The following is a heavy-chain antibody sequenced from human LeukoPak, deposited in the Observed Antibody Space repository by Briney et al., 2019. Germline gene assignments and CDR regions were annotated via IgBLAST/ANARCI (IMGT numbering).Heavy chain of an antibody. CDR2: IYYSGST. CDR3: ARDQGRWLVRTFDY. J-gene: IGHJ4*02. V-gene: IGHV4-39*07. Sequence: PSETLSLTCTVSGGSISSSSYYWGWIRQPPRKGLEWIGSIYYSGSTYYNPSLKSRVTISVDTSKNQFSLKLSSVTAADTAVYYCARDQGRWLVRTFDYWGQGTLVTVSS. D-gene: IGHD6-19*01. CDR1: GGSISSSSYY.